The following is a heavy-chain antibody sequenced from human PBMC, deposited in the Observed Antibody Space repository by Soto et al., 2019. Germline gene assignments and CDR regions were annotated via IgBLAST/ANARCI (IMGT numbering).Heavy chain of an antibody. V-gene: IGHV4-30-4*01. J-gene: IGHJ6*02. CDR2: IFSSGTT. CDR1: GDSISSGNKY. D-gene: IGHD3-16*01. Sequence: SETLSLTCTVSGDSISSGNKYWSWLRQPPGKGLEWIGYIFSSGTTYYNPSLKSRLTMSLDASQNQFSLKLNSLTDADTAVYFCARVPSPFDYYYAMDVWGQGTTVT. CDR3: ARVPSPFDYYYAMDV.